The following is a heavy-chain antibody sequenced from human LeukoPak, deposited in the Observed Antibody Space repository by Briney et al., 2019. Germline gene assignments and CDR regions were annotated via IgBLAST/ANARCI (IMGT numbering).Heavy chain of an antibody. CDR3: ARGGGLDV. Sequence: GGSLRLSCADSGFTFSSYWMNLARQAPGKGLEWVASINHNGNVNYYVDSVKGRFTISRDNAKNSLYLQMSNLRAEDTAVYFCARGGGLDVWGQGATVTVSS. CDR1: GFTFSSYW. J-gene: IGHJ6*02. D-gene: IGHD3-16*01. V-gene: IGHV3-7*03. CDR2: INHNGNVN.